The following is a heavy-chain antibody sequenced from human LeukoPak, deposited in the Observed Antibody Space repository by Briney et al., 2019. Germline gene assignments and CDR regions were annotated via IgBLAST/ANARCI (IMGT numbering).Heavy chain of an antibody. V-gene: IGHV1-2*06. D-gene: IGHD3-9*01. Sequence: VSVKVSCKASGYTFTGYYMHWVRQAPGQGLEWMGRINPNSGGTNYAQKFQGRVTMTRDTSISTAYMELSRLRSDDTAVYYCARDRWYYDILTGYYSGMDVWGQGTTVTVSS. CDR1: GYTFTGYY. J-gene: IGHJ6*02. CDR2: INPNSGGT. CDR3: ARDRWYYDILTGYYSGMDV.